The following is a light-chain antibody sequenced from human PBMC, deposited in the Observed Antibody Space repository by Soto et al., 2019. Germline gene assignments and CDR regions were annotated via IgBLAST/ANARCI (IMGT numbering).Light chain of an antibody. CDR1: QSVNSIY. V-gene: IGKV3-20*01. J-gene: IGKJ1*01. CDR3: QQYGGSPRT. Sequence: IVLTQSPVTLSLSPGERATLSCRASQSVNSIYLAWYQQKPGQAPRLLIYGASSRATGIPDRFSGSGSGTDFTLTISRLEPEDFALYYCQQYGGSPRTFGQGTKVDIK. CDR2: GAS.